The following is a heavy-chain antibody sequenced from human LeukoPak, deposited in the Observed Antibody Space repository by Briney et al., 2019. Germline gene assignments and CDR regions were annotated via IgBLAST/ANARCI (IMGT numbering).Heavy chain of an antibody. CDR3: AKVILGVNVPHWFDR. CDR1: GFSFSSYA. D-gene: IGHD3-3*01. J-gene: IGHJ5*02. CDR2: ISGSGGST. Sequence: GGSLRLSCAASGFSFSSYAMRWVRQAPGKGLGWVSGISGSGGSTYYADSVKGRFTISRDNSKNKLYLKMNKLRAEDTAIYYCAKVILGVNVPHWFDRWGQGTLVTVSS. V-gene: IGHV3-23*01.